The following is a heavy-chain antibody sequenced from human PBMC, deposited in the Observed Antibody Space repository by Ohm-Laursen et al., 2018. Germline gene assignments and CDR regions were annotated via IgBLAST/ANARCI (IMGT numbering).Heavy chain of an antibody. Sequence: LETLSLTCTVSGDSISSYFWTWIRQPPGKGLEWIGYIYFSGSTNYNPSLKSRVTISVDTSKNQFSLKLSSVTAADTAVYYCARGVGYYYYLDYWGQGTLVTVSS. J-gene: IGHJ4*02. V-gene: IGHV4-59*01. D-gene: IGHD3-22*01. CDR1: GDSISSYF. CDR2: IYFSGST. CDR3: ARGVGYYYYLDY.